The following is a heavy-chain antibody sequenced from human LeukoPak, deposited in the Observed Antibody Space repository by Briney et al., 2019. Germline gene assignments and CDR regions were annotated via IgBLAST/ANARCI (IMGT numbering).Heavy chain of an antibody. CDR1: GYTFTGYY. V-gene: IGHV1-2*04. D-gene: IGHD4-17*01. Sequence: GASVKVSCKASGYTFTGYYMHWVRQAPGQGLEWMGWINPNSGGTNYAQKFQGWVTMTRDTSISTAYMELSRLRSDDTAVYYCARAAYPTTEGAFDIWGQGTMVTVPS. J-gene: IGHJ3*02. CDR3: ARAAYPTTEGAFDI. CDR2: INPNSGGT.